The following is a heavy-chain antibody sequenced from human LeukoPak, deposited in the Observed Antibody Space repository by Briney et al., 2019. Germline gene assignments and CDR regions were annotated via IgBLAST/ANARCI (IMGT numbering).Heavy chain of an antibody. J-gene: IGHJ4*02. V-gene: IGHV1-46*01. D-gene: IGHD6-13*01. CDR3: ARIAAAAGADC. Sequence: ASVKVSCKASGYTFTNYYMHWVRQAPGQGLEWMGIINPSGGSTSYAQKFQGIFTMTRDTSTSTVYMELSSLRSEDTAVYYCARIAAAAGADCWSQGTLVTVSS. CDR2: INPSGGST. CDR1: GYTFTNYY.